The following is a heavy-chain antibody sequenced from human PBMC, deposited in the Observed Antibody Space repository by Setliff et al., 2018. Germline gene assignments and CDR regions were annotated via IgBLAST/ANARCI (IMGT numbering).Heavy chain of an antibody. J-gene: IGHJ4*02. Sequence: VASVKVSCKTAGYALNSYGLTWVRQAPGQGLEWMGWISPYNGHTNSAQKLQGRVTMTTDTSTTTAYMELRSLRADDTAVYYCARINFYVSSGYYYAPDYWGQGTLVTVSS. D-gene: IGHD3-22*01. V-gene: IGHV1-18*01. CDR1: GYALNSYG. CDR3: ARINFYVSSGYYYAPDY. CDR2: ISPYNGHT.